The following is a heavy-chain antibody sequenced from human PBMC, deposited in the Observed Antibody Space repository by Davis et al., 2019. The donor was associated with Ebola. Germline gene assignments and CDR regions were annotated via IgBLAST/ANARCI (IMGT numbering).Heavy chain of an antibody. Sequence: GESLKISCTDSVITFSSYAMTWVRQAPGKGLEWVSAISGSGGSTYYADSVDGRFTISRDNSKSTLYLLMNGLRADDTAVYYCARAGAKVVVDALWFDPWGQGSLVTVSS. D-gene: IGHD3-22*01. CDR3: ARAGAKVVVDALWFDP. CDR2: ISGSGGST. V-gene: IGHV3-23*01. J-gene: IGHJ5*02. CDR1: VITFSSYA.